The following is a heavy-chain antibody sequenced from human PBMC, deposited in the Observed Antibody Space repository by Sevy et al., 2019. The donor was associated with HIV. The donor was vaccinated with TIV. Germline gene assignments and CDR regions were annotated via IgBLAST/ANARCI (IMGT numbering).Heavy chain of an antibody. CDR1: GFMFNSHA. Sequence: GGSLRLSCADSGFMFNSHAMSWVRQAPGKGLEWVSIIYRGGNTYYADSVKGRFTISRDISKNTLYLQMNSLRAEDTAVYYCASDLGVDYYGMDVWGQGTTVTVSS. J-gene: IGHJ6*02. V-gene: IGHV3-53*01. CDR2: IYRGGNT. CDR3: ASDLGVDYYGMDV. D-gene: IGHD2-21*01.